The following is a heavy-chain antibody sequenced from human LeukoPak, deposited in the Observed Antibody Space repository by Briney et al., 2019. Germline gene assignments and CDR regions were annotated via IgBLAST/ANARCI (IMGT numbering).Heavy chain of an antibody. D-gene: IGHD2-15*01. CDR3: AKAANGLDY. CDR1: GFTFSSYW. CDR2: IDIDGSST. Sequence: PGGSLRLSCAASGFTFSSYWMHWVRQAPGKGLVWVSRIDIDGSSTRYADSVKGRFTISRDNAKNSLYLQMNSLRAEDTAVYYCAKAANGLDYWGQGTLVTVSS. V-gene: IGHV3-74*01. J-gene: IGHJ4*02.